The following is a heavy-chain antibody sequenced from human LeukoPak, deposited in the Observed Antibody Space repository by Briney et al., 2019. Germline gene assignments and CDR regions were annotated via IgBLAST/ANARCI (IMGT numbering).Heavy chain of an antibody. CDR1: GFTFSSYS. Sequence: PGGSLRLSCAASGFTFSSYSMNWVRQAPGKGLEWVSSISSSSSYIYYADSVKGRFTISRDNAKNSLYLQMNSLRAEDTAVYYCAIARLGYPGDAFDIWGQGTMVTVSS. V-gene: IGHV3-21*01. CDR3: AIARLGYPGDAFDI. J-gene: IGHJ3*02. CDR2: ISSSSSYI. D-gene: IGHD4-17*01.